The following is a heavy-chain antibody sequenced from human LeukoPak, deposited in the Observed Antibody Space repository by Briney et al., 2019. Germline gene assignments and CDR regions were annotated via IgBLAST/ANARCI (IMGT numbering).Heavy chain of an antibody. CDR3: AKEMATMANYFDY. CDR2: ISSSGSTI. CDR1: GFTFSDYY. J-gene: IGHJ4*02. D-gene: IGHD5-24*01. V-gene: IGHV3-11*01. Sequence: GGSLRLSCAASGFTFSDYYMSWIRQAPGKGLEWVSYISSSGSTIHYADSVRGRFTISRDNSKSTLSLQMNSLRAEDTAVYYCAKEMATMANYFDYWGQGTLVTVSS.